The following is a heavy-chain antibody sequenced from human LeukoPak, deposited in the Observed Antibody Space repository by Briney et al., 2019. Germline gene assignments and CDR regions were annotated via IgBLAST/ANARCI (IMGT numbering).Heavy chain of an antibody. CDR2: INHSGST. CDR1: GGSFSGYY. CDR3: ARGKYSSSGALDP. D-gene: IGHD6-13*01. J-gene: IGHJ5*02. V-gene: IGHV4-34*01. Sequence: PSETLSLTCAVYGGSFSGYYWSWIRQPPGKGLEWIGEINHSGSTNYNPSLKSRVTISVDTSKNQFSLKLSSVTAADTAVYYCARGKYSSSGALDPGGQGTLVTVSS.